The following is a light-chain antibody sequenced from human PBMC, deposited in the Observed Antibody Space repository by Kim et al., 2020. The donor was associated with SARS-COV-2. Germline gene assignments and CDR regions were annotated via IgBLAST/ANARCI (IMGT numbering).Light chain of an antibody. CDR3: QSYDSSLSGSRV. J-gene: IGLJ2*01. V-gene: IGLV1-40*01. CDR1: SSNSGAGYD. Sequence: VTSSGTGSSSNSGAGYDVHWYQQLPGTAPKLLIYGNSNRPSGVPDRFSGSKSGTSASLAITGLQAEDEADYYCQSYDSSLSGSRVFGGGTQLTVL. CDR2: GNS.